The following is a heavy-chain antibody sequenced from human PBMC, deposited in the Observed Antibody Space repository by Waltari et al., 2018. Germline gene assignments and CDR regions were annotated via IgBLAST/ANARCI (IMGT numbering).Heavy chain of an antibody. CDR2: TNPSGGST. CDR3: ARGTLYSWELLRSDAFDI. J-gene: IGHJ3*02. D-gene: IGHD1-26*01. CDR1: GYTFTSYY. Sequence: QVQLVQSGAEVKKPGASVKVSCKASGYTFTSYYMHWVRQAPGQGLEWMGITNPSGGSTSYAQKFQGRVTMTRDTSTSTVYMELSSLRSEDTAVYYCARGTLYSWELLRSDAFDIWGQGTMVTVSS. V-gene: IGHV1-46*01.